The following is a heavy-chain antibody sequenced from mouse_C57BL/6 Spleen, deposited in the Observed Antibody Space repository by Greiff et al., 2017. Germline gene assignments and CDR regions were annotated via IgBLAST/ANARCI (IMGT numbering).Heavy chain of an antibody. CDR2: INPNNGGT. D-gene: IGHD1-1*01. V-gene: IGHV1-26*01. CDR3: ETDYGSKESYYFDY. J-gene: IGHJ2*01. Sequence: EVQLQQSGPELVKPGASVKISCKASGYTFTDYYMNWVKQSHGKSLEWIGDINPNNGGTSYNQKFKGKATLTVDKSSSTAYMELRSLTAEDSAVYYCETDYGSKESYYFDYWGQGTTLTVSS. CDR1: GYTFTDYY.